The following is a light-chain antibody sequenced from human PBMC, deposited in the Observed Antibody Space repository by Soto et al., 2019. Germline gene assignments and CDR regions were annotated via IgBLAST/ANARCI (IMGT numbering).Light chain of an antibody. V-gene: IGLV3-1*01. CDR1: KLGDKY. CDR2: QDS. J-gene: IGLJ2*01. Sequence: ELTQPPSVSVSPGQTASITCSGDKLGDKYACWYQQKPGQSPVLVIYQDSKRPSGIPERFSGSNSGNTATLTISGTQAMDEADYYCQAWDSSTAEVFGGGTKLTVL. CDR3: QAWDSSTAEV.